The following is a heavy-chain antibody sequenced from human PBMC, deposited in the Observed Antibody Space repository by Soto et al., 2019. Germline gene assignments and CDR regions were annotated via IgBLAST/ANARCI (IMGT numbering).Heavy chain of an antibody. Sequence: SETLSLTCTVSGGSISRNYWNWIRQPPGKGLEWIGYIYYSGSTNYNPSLKSRVTISLDTSKNQFSLKLSSVTAADTAVYYCARGGDPYFDWLPNYYYYGMDVWGQGTTVTVSS. CDR3: ARGGDPYFDWLPNYYYYGMDV. CDR2: IYYSGST. J-gene: IGHJ6*02. V-gene: IGHV4-59*01. CDR1: GGSISRNY. D-gene: IGHD3-9*01.